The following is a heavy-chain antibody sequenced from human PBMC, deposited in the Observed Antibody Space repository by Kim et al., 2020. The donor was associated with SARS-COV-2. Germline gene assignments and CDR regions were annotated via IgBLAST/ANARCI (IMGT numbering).Heavy chain of an antibody. Sequence: ASVKVSCKASGYTFTGYYMHWVRQAPGQGLEWMGRINPNSGGTNYAQKFQGRVTMTRDTSISTAYMELSRLRSDDTAVYYCARVLYSYGIYYFDYWGQGTLVTVSS. CDR3: ARVLYSYGIYYFDY. J-gene: IGHJ4*02. D-gene: IGHD5-18*01. V-gene: IGHV1-2*06. CDR2: INPNSGGT. CDR1: GYTFTGYY.